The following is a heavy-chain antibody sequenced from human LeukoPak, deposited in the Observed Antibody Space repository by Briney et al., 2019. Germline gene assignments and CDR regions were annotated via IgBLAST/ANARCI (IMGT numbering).Heavy chain of an antibody. D-gene: IGHD3-22*01. J-gene: IGHJ4*02. Sequence: GGSLRLSCAASGFTFSSYAVSWVRQAPEKGLEWVSAISGSCGSTYYADSEKGRFTISRDNSKNTLYLQKNSLRAEDTAVYYCAKATVYYYDCSGYPGYYFDYWGQGTLVTVSS. CDR2: ISGSCGST. V-gene: IGHV3-23*01. CDR1: GFTFSSYA. CDR3: AKATVYYYDCSGYPGYYFDY.